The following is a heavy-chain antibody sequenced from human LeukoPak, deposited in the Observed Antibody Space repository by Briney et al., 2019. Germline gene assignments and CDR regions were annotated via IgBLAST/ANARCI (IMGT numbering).Heavy chain of an antibody. V-gene: IGHV4-59*01. D-gene: IGHD5-24*01. CDR1: GGSISYYY. Sequence: SETLSLTCTVSGGSISYYYWSWIRQSPGKGLEWIGYIYYSGTTNYNPSLKSRVTISVDTSKNQFSLQLRSVTAADTAVYYCAREMATMFDYWGQGTLVTVSS. CDR2: IYYSGTT. J-gene: IGHJ4*02. CDR3: AREMATMFDY.